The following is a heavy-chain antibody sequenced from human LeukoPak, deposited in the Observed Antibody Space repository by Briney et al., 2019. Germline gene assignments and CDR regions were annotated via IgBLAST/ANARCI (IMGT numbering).Heavy chain of an antibody. D-gene: IGHD2-21*01. J-gene: IGHJ4*01. V-gene: IGHV3-23*01. CDR1: GFTFSSYA. CDR2: ISRDTTSS. CDR3: ARGGGDYPFDS. Sequence: GGSLRLSCSASGFTFSSYAMSWVRQTPGKGLEWVSSISRDTTSSYYADSVKGRFTFSRDNSKNTLYLQMNSLRGDDTAVYYCARGGGDYPFDSWGHGSLVTVSS.